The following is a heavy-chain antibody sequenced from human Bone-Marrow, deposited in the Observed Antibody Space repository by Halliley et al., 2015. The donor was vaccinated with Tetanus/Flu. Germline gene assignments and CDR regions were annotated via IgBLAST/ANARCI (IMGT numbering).Heavy chain of an antibody. CDR2: IYHSGTA. J-gene: IGHJ5*02. CDR1: GGSISSNNW. D-gene: IGHD3-22*01. CDR3: ARDAKAYYYDSSGSNWLDP. Sequence: TLSLTCDVSGGSISSNNWWSWVRQPPGKGLEWIGEIYHSGTANYNPSLQTRLPMSVAKSKNQFSLKLYPVTAADTAVYYCARDAKAYYYDSSGSNWLDPWGQGTLVTVSS. V-gene: IGHV4-4*02.